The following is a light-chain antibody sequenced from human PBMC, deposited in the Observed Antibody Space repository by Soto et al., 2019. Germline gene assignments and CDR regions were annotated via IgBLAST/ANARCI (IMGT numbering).Light chain of an antibody. Sequence: DIQMTQSPSSLTASVGDRVTITCRASDTISVYLAWYQHKPVKVPERLIYASFILQSGVPSRFSGSRSDTEFTLTISSLQPEDVGTYYCQKYNTAPFTFGPGTKVEIK. CDR2: ASF. CDR3: QKYNTAPFT. J-gene: IGKJ3*01. CDR1: DTISVY. V-gene: IGKV1-27*01.